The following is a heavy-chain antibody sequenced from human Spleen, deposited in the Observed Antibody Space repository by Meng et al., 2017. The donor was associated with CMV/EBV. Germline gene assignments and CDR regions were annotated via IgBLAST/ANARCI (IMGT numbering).Heavy chain of an antibody. CDR1: SSTFY. J-gene: IGHJ5*02. V-gene: IGHV4-39*07. CDR2: MYYSGTA. CDR3: ARGIVVVVAGIGEADWFDP. Sequence: SSTFYWGWIRPPPGKGLEWIGNMYYSGTAYYNLSLKSRVTMSVDTSENQFSLKLSSVTAADTAVYYCARGIVVVVAGIGEADWFDPWGQGTLVTVSS. D-gene: IGHD2-15*01.